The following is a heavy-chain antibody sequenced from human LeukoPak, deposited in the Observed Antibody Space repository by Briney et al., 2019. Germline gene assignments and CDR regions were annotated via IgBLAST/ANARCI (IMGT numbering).Heavy chain of an antibody. V-gene: IGHV1-18*01. CDR2: ISAYNGNT. CDR1: GYTFTTYG. J-gene: IGHJ4*02. Sequence: GASVKVSFKASGYTFTTYGINWVRQASGQGLEWMGWISAYNGNTNYAQKLQGRVTMTTDTSTRTAYMELRSLRSDDTAVYYCARGPPLRWELSDFDYWGQGTLVTVSS. CDR3: ARGPPLRWELSDFDY. D-gene: IGHD1-26*01.